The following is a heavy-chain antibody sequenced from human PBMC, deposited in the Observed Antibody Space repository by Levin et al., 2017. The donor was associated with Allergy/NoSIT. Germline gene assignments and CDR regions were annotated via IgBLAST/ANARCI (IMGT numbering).Heavy chain of an antibody. CDR1: GSTFSNYG. V-gene: IGHV3-33*01. J-gene: IGHJ4*02. Sequence: PGGSLRLSCTASGSTFSNYGMHWVRQAPGKGLEWVALIWYDGSNKYYADSVKGRFTVSRDNSKNTLYLQMNSLRVEDTAIYYCARDLLSSGLGDWGQGTLVTISS. CDR2: IWYDGSNK. D-gene: IGHD6-19*01. CDR3: ARDLLSSGLGD.